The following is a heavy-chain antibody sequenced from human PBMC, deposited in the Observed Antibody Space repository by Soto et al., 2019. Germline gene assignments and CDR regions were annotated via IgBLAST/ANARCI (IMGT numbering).Heavy chain of an antibody. CDR1: GYTFTSYY. CDR2: INPSGGST. J-gene: IGHJ3*02. D-gene: IGHD3-22*01. CDR3: ASNVGDYDSSGYGFSPDAFDI. Sequence: ASVKVSCKASGYTFTSYYMHWVRQAPGQGLEWMGIINPSGGSTSYAQKFQGRVTMTRDTSTSTVYMELSSLRSEGTAVYYCASNVGDYDSSGYGFSPDAFDIWGQGTMVTVSS. V-gene: IGHV1-46*01.